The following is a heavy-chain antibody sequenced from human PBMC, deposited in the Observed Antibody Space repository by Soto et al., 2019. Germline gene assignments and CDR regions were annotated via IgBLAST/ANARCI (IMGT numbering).Heavy chain of an antibody. J-gene: IGHJ2*01. Sequence: SETLSLTCAAHGGSFSGFYWTWIRQPPGKGLEWIGEINHSGSSNYNPPLKSRVTMSLDTSRNQFSLSLNSVTAADTAVYYCARMAGPWYFDLWGRGTLVTVSS. CDR3: ARMAGPWYFDL. CDR2: INHSGSS. V-gene: IGHV4-34*01. CDR1: GGSFSGFY.